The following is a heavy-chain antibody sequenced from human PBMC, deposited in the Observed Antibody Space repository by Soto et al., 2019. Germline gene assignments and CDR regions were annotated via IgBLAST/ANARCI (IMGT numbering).Heavy chain of an antibody. CDR1: GGTFSSYA. CDR2: IIPIFGTA. D-gene: IGHD3-22*01. V-gene: IGHV1-69*13. J-gene: IGHJ4*02. Sequence: SVKVSCKASGGTFSSYAISWVRQAPGQGLEWMGGIIPIFGTANYAQKFQGRVTITADESTSTAYMELSSRRSEDTAVYYCARDRWYYYDSSGYSGGSLGYFDYWGQGTLVTVSS. CDR3: ARDRWYYYDSSGYSGGSLGYFDY.